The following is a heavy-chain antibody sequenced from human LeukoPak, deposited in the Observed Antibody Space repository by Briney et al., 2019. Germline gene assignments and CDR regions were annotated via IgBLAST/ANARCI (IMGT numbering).Heavy chain of an antibody. V-gene: IGHV3-23*01. D-gene: IGHD2-21*02. CDR1: GFTFSNYG. CDR3: VKARMPHCGTDCLES. Sequence: GGSLRLSCAASGFTFSNYGMNWVRQAPGKGLEWVSVIRGSGGGTYYADSVKGRFTISRDNSKNTVYLQMNSLRAEDTAVYYCVKARMPHCGTDCLESWGQGTLVTVSS. CDR2: IRGSGGGT. J-gene: IGHJ4*02.